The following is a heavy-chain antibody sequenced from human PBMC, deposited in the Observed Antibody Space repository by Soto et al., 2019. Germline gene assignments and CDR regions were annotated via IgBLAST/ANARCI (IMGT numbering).Heavy chain of an antibody. CDR2: ISGSGGST. Sequence: EVQLLESGGGLVQPGGSLRLSCAASGFTFSSYAMGWVRQAPGKGLEWVSAISGSGGSTYYADSVKGRFTISRDNSKNTLYLQLNSLRAEDTAVYYCAKAFPIGWYYFDYWGQGTLVTVSS. J-gene: IGHJ4*02. D-gene: IGHD6-19*01. CDR1: GFTFSSYA. CDR3: AKAFPIGWYYFDY. V-gene: IGHV3-23*01.